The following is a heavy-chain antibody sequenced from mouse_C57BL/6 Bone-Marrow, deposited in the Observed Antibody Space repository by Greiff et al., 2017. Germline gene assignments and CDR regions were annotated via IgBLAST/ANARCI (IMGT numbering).Heavy chain of an antibody. Sequence: QVQLQQPGAELVRPGSSVKLSCKASGYTFTSYWMHWVKQRPIQGLEWIGNIDPSDSETHNNQKFKGKAKLTVDKSSSTAYMQLSSLTSEDSAVYYCARRGRLRRVGRWYFDVWGTGTTVTVSS. D-gene: IGHD2-2*01. CDR3: ARRGRLRRVGRWYFDV. CDR2: IDPSDSET. J-gene: IGHJ1*03. CDR1: GYTFTSYW. V-gene: IGHV1-52*01.